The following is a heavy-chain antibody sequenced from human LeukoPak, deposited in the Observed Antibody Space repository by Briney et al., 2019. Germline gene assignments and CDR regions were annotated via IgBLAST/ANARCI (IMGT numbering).Heavy chain of an antibody. D-gene: IGHD2-2*01. CDR1: GFTFSNAW. CDR3: TTGKDIVVVPAAPGDNWFDP. Sequence: PGGSLRLSCAASGFTFSNAWMSWVRQAPGKGLEWVGRIKSKTDGGTTDYAAPVKGRFTISRDDSKNTLYLQMNSLKTEDTAVYYCTTGKDIVVVPAAPGDNWFDPWGQGTLVTVSS. J-gene: IGHJ5*02. V-gene: IGHV3-15*01. CDR2: IKSKTDGGTT.